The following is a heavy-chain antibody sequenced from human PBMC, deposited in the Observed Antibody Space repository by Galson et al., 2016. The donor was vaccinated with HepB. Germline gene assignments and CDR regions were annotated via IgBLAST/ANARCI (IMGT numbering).Heavy chain of an antibody. CDR3: ARVGTTVTTQALGMDV. CDR1: GDSIGSSSYH. D-gene: IGHD4-17*01. CDR2: IYYVGRA. V-gene: IGHV4-39*02. J-gene: IGHJ6*02. Sequence: SETLSLTCRVSGDSIGSSSYHWAWIRQPPGKGLEWIGSIYYVGRAYYRSSLKSRLTISLDPAKNHISLNLTSVTAADTAVYYCARVGTTVTTQALGMDVWGQGTTVTVS.